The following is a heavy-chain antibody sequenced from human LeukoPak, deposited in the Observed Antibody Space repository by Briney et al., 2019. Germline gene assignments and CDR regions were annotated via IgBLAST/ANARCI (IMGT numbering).Heavy chain of an antibody. Sequence: GASVKVSCKASGYTFTSYYMHWVRQAPGQGLEWMGIINPSGGSTSYAQKFQGRVTMTRDTSTSTVYMELSSLRSEDTAVYYCARDTWTLTMSIGEGFDPWGQGTLVTVSS. V-gene: IGHV1-46*01. CDR2: INPSGGST. D-gene: IGHD3-3*01. CDR3: ARDTWTLTMSIGEGFDP. J-gene: IGHJ5*02. CDR1: GYTFTSYY.